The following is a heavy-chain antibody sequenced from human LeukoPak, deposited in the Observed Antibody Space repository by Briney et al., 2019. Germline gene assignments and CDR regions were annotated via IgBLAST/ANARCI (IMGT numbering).Heavy chain of an antibody. J-gene: IGHJ6*03. Sequence: PGGSLRLSCAASGFMFSSYGMHWVRQAPGKGLEWVAFIQYDGSKEYYADSVKGRFTISRDNSKNTLYLQMNSLRAEDTAVYYCAKDRVATERYYMDVWGKGTTVTISS. CDR3: AKDRVATERYYMDV. CDR1: GFMFSSYG. D-gene: IGHD6-13*01. CDR2: IQYDGSKE. V-gene: IGHV3-30*02.